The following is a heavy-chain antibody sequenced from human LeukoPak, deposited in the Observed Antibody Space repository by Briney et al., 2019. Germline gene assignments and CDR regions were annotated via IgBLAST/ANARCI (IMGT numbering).Heavy chain of an antibody. CDR2: ILHSGST. CDR1: GGSISSTNW. V-gene: IGHV4-4*02. J-gene: IGHJ4*02. CDR3: ATYYESTGYRFDY. Sequence: SETLSLTCTVSGGSISSTNWWSWLRQPPGKGLEWIGEILHSGSTNYNPSLKSRVYMSVDKSKNHFSLRLSSVTAADTAVYYCATYYESTGYRFDYWGQGALVTVSS. D-gene: IGHD3-22*01.